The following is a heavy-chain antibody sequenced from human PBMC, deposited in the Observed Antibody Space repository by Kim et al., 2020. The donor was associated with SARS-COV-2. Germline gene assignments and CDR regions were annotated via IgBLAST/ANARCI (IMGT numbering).Heavy chain of an antibody. CDR3: ARPGDD. Sequence: ASVKVFCKVFGYTFSSYYIHWVRQAPGQGLEWMGRINPDSGGTNYAQNFEGRVTVTRETSINTIYMELSRLTVDDTAVYYCARPGDDWGQGTLVTVSS. V-gene: IGHV1-2*06. J-gene: IGHJ4*02. CDR1: GYTFSSYY. CDR2: INPDSGGT.